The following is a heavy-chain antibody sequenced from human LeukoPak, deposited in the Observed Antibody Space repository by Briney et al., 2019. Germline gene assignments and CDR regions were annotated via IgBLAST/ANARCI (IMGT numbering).Heavy chain of an antibody. CDR1: GVTFSSYA. V-gene: IGHV1-69*05. CDR3: ATYSSSWSDAFDI. CDR2: IIPIFGTT. Sequence: ASVNVSCKASGVTFSSYAISWVRQAPGQGLEWMGGIIPIFGTTNYAQKFQGRVTITTDESTSTTYMELSSLTSEDTAVYYCATYSSSWSDAFDIWGQGTMVTVSS. J-gene: IGHJ3*02. D-gene: IGHD6-13*01.